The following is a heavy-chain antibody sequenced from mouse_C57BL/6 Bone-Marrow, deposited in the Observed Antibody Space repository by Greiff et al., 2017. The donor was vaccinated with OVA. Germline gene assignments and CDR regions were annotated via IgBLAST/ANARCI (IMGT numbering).Heavy chain of an antibody. D-gene: IGHD2-4*01. CDR3: ARKNDYDGVFFAY. CDR2: ISDGGSYT. V-gene: IGHV5-4*03. J-gene: IGHJ3*01. CDR1: GFTFSSYA. Sequence: EVKLQESGGGLVKPGGSLKLSCAASGFTFSSYAMSWVRQTPEKRLEWVATISDGGSYTYYPDNVKGRFTISRDNAKNNLYLQMSHLKSEDTAMYYCARKNDYDGVFFAYWGQGTLVTVSA.